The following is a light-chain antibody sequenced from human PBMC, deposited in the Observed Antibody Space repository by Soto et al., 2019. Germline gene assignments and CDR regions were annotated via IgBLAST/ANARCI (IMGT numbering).Light chain of an antibody. CDR2: EDN. J-gene: IGLJ2*01. CDR3: GTWDSSLSAV. Sequence: QSVLTQPPSVSAAPGQKVTINCSGSSSNIGSNFVSWYQQLPGTAPKLLIYEDNKRPSGIPDRFSGSKSGTSATLGITGLQTGDEADYYCGTWDSSLSAVFGGGTKLTVL. V-gene: IGLV1-51*01. CDR1: SSNIGSNF.